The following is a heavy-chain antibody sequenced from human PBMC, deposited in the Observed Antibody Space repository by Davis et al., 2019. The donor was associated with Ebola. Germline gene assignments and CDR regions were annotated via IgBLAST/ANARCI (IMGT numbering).Heavy chain of an antibody. CDR1: GYTFSSYG. V-gene: IGHV1-18*04. D-gene: IGHD5-12*01. J-gene: IGHJ3*02. CDR3: TTPGGQDSGYDVFDI. Sequence: AASVKVSCKASGYTFSSYGISWVRQAPGQGLEWMGWINPYIGNTNYAQRLQGRVTMTTVTSTGTAYMDLSSLRSEDTALYYCTTPGGQDSGYDVFDIWGQGTMVTVSS. CDR2: INPYIGNT.